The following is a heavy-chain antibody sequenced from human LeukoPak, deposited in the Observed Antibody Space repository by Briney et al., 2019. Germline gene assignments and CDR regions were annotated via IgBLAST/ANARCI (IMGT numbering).Heavy chain of an antibody. Sequence: GASVKVCCKASGYTFTGYYMHWVRQAPGQGLEWMGWINPNSGGTNYAQRFQGRVTMTRDTSISTAYIELTRLRSDDTAVYYCVRGRHLRWLYFDIWGQGTMVTVSS. V-gene: IGHV1-2*02. CDR2: INPNSGGT. CDR1: GYTFTGYY. D-gene: IGHD4-23*01. CDR3: VRGRHLRWLYFDI. J-gene: IGHJ3*02.